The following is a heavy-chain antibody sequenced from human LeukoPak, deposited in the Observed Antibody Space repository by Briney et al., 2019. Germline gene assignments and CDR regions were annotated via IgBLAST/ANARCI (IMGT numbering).Heavy chain of an antibody. V-gene: IGHV3-30*02. CDR3: AKEAHIVVVPAALDI. J-gene: IGHJ3*02. Sequence: GGSLRLSCAASGFTFSSYGMHWVRQAPGKGLEWVAFIRYDGSNKYYADSVKGRFTISRDNSKNTLYPQMNSLRAEDTAVYCCAKEAHIVVVPAALDIWGQGTMVTVSS. CDR1: GFTFSSYG. CDR2: IRYDGSNK. D-gene: IGHD2-2*01.